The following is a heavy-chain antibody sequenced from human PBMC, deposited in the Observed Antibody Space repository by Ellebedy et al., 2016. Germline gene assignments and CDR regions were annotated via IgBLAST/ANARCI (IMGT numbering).Heavy chain of an antibody. J-gene: IGHJ4*02. V-gene: IGHV4-34*01. CDR3: VRGLDWAKVGY. CDR2: IHPSGST. Sequence: SETLSLTCAVYGGSFSGYYWNWVRKPPGKGLEWIGEIHPSGSTNYNPSLKSRVTMSIDTSKNQFSLKLSSVTAADTAVYYCVRGLDWAKVGYWGQGTLVTVSS. CDR1: GGSFSGYY. D-gene: IGHD1-26*01.